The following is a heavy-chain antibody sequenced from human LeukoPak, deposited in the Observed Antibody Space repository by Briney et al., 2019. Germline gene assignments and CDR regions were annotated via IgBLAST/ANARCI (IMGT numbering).Heavy chain of an antibody. D-gene: IGHD1-20*01. J-gene: IGHJ4*02. CDR2: INPNSGGT. Sequence: SVKVSCKASVYTFTGYYMHWVRQAPGQGVAWMGWINPNSGGTNYAQKFQDRVTMTRDTSISTAYMELSRLRSDDTAVYYCARDPVTGTTNFNYWGQGTLVTVSS. CDR3: ARDPVTGTTNFNY. V-gene: IGHV1-2*02. CDR1: VYTFTGYY.